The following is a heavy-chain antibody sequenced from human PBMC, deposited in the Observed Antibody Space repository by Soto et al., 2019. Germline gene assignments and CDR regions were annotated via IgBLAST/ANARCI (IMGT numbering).Heavy chain of an antibody. V-gene: IGHV1-2*04. D-gene: IGHD3-10*01. CDR1: GYTFTGYY. Sequence: GASVKVSCKASGYTFTGYYMHWVRQAPGQGLEWMGWINPNSGGTNYAQKIQGWVTMTRDTTISTANMELSRLRSDDTAVYYWARDSGALSGSVEFDYWGQGTLVTVSSGKFSSGESLKISCEGSGYRFNSCHGDYAMDVWGQGTTVTVSS. J-gene: IGHJ6*02. CDR3: ARDSGALSGSVEFDYWGQGTLVTVSSGKFSSGESLKISCEGSGYRFNSCHGDYAMDV. CDR2: INPNSGGT.